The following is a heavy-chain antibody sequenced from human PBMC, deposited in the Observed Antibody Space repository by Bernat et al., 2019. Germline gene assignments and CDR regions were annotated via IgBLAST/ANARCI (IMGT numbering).Heavy chain of an antibody. CDR3: ASHASNWNYGTTFDY. V-gene: IGHV1-69*12. CDR2: LIPIFGTA. J-gene: IGHJ4*02. D-gene: IGHD1-7*01. Sequence: QVQLVQSGAEVKKPGSSVKVSCKASGGTFSSYAISWVRQAPGQGLEWMGGLIPIFGTAKYAQKFQGRVTITADESTSTAYMELSSLRSEDTAVYYCASHASNWNYGTTFDYWGQGTLVTVSS. CDR1: GGTFSSYA.